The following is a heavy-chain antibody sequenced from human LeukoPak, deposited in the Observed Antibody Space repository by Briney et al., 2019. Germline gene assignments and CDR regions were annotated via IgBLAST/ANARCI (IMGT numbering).Heavy chain of an antibody. CDR1: GFTFNNYA. CDR2: ISGNGGRT. D-gene: IGHD3-10*01. V-gene: IGHV3-23*01. J-gene: IGHJ4*02. Sequence: PGGSLRLSCAASGFTFNNYAMSWVRQAPGKGLEWVAAISGNGGRTYYTDSVKGRFTISRDNPKNTLYLLMNSLSAGDTALYYCAKEQTSSGYFDYWGQGTLVTVSS. CDR3: AKEQTSSGYFDY.